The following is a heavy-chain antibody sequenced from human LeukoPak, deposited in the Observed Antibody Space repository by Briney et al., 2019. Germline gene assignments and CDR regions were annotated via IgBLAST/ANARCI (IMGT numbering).Heavy chain of an antibody. J-gene: IGHJ6*03. CDR2: ISDSGGYT. Sequence: QPGGSLRLSCAASGFSFSTHAMTWVRQAPGKGLEWVSAISDSGGYTYSAGSVKGRFTISRDNSKNTVYLQMNSLRVEDTAVYYCVKFRGATDHYYYYMDVWGKGTTVTVSS. CDR1: GFSFSTHA. D-gene: IGHD1-26*01. V-gene: IGHV3-23*01. CDR3: VKFRGATDHYYYYMDV.